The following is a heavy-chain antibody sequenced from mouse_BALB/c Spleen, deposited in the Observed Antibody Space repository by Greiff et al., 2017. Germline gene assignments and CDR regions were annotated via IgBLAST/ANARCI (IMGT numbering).Heavy chain of an antibody. V-gene: IGHV1-14*01. CDR3: ARIYYDYWYFDV. J-gene: IGHJ1*01. Sequence: EVQLQQSGPELVKPGASVKMSCKASGYTFTSYVMHWVKQKPGQGLEWIGFINPYNDGTKYNEKFKGKATLTSDKSSSTAYMALSSLTSEDSAVYYCARIYYDYWYFDVWGAGTTVTVSS. CDR1: GYTFTSYV. D-gene: IGHD2-4*01. CDR2: INPYNDGT.